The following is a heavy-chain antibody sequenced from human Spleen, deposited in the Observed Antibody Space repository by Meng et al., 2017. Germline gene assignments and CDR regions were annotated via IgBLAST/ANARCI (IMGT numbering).Heavy chain of an antibody. J-gene: IGHJ4*02. Sequence: GGSLRLSCAASGFTFSSYEMNWVRQAPGKGLEWVSYISSSGSTIYYADSVKGRFTISRDNAKNSLYLQMNSLRADDTAVYYCTRYRESIDYWGQGTLVTVSS. CDR3: TRYRESIDY. V-gene: IGHV3-48*03. CDR1: GFTFSSYE. CDR2: ISSSGSTI. D-gene: IGHD2-2*01.